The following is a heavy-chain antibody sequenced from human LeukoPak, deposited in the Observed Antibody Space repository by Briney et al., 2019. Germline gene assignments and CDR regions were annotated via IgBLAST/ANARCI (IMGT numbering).Heavy chain of an antibody. V-gene: IGHV3-23*01. CDR3: AKHGPANRIEY. CDR2: ISGSGCTT. D-gene: IGHD2-15*01. Sequence: GGSLTLSRPASGWTLSRDGMSWVRQAAGKGLEWVSGISGSGCTTYYADSVKGRFTISRDNSKNTLYLQMNSLRAEDTAVYYCAKHGPANRIEYWGQGTLVTVSS. CDR1: GWTLSRDG. J-gene: IGHJ4*02.